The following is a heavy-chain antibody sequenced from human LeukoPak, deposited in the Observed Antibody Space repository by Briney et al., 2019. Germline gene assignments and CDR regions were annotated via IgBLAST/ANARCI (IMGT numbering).Heavy chain of an antibody. CDR1: GFTFRTSG. CDR3: AKEYGYTYGEFDY. V-gene: IGHV3-23*01. Sequence: PGGSLRLSCAASGFTFRTSGMSWVRHAPGKGLEWGSAISGSGVSTYYADSVKGRFTISRDNSKNTLYLQMNSLRAEDTAVYYCAKEYGYTYGEFDYWGQGTLVTVSS. D-gene: IGHD5-18*01. J-gene: IGHJ4*02. CDR2: ISGSGVST.